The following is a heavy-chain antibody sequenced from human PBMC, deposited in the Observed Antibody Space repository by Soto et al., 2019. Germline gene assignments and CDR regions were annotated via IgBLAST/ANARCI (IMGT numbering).Heavy chain of an antibody. CDR3: ASLFYCSSTSCYYYYGMEV. Sequence: QLQLQESGPGLVKPSETLSLTCTVSGGSISSSSYYWGWIRQPPGKGLEWIGSIYYSGSTYYNPSLKSRVTRSVDTSKNQLSLKLSSVSAAYTAVYYCASLFYCSSTSCYYYYGMEVWGQGTTVTVSS. CDR1: GGSISSSSYY. J-gene: IGHJ6*02. V-gene: IGHV4-39*01. D-gene: IGHD2-2*01. CDR2: IYYSGST.